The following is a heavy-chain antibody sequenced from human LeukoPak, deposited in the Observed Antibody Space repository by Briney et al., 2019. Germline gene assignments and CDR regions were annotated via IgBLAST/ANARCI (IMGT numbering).Heavy chain of an antibody. J-gene: IGHJ4*02. D-gene: IGHD7-27*01. Sequence: GGSLRLSCAASGFAFSSYAMSWVRQAPGEGLEWVSAISGSGGSTYYADSVKGRFTISRDNSKNTLYLQMNSLRAEDTAVYYCAKDRKLGTYFDYRGQGTLVTVSS. CDR3: AKDRKLGTYFDY. CDR2: ISGSGGST. V-gene: IGHV3-23*01. CDR1: GFAFSSYA.